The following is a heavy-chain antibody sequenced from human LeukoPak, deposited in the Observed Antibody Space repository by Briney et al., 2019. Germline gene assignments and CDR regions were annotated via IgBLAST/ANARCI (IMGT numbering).Heavy chain of an antibody. CDR1: GFTFDDYA. CDR2: ISWNSGSI. J-gene: IGHJ4*02. D-gene: IGHD6-19*01. CDR3: AKDIEYSSGWWGGFDDY. Sequence: PGGSLRLSCAASGFTFDDYAMHWVRQAPGKGLEWVSGISWNSGSIGYADSVKGRFTISRDNAKNSLYLQMNSLRAEDTALYYCAKDIEYSSGWWGGFDDYWGQGTLVTVSS. V-gene: IGHV3-9*01.